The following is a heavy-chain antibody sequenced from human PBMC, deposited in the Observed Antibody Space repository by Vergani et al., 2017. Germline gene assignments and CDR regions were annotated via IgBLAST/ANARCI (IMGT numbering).Heavy chain of an antibody. CDR2: ISASGGST. Sequence: VQLVESGGGLVKPGGSLRLSCAASGFTFTSYGISWVRQAPGKGLEWVSGISASGGSTYYTDSVKGRFIISRDISKNTLYLQMSSLRADDTAVYYCAKDRPRDWETPLFLFDYWGQGTLVTVSS. CDR1: GFTFTSYG. D-gene: IGHD1-26*01. CDR3: AKDRPRDWETPLFLFDY. J-gene: IGHJ4*02. V-gene: IGHV3-23*04.